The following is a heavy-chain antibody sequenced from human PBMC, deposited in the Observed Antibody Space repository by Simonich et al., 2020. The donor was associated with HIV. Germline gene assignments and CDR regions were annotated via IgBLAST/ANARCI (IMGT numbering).Heavy chain of an antibody. CDR3: ARRHPTTVTTPYFDY. CDR1: GGSFSGYY. Sequence: QVQLQQWGAGLLKPSETLSLTCAVYGGSFSGYYWSCIRQPPGKGLEWIGEINHRGNTNYNPSLKSRITISVDTSKNQFSLKLSSVTAADTAVYYCARRHPTTVTTPYFDYWGQGTLVTVSS. J-gene: IGHJ4*02. V-gene: IGHV4-34*01. D-gene: IGHD4-17*01. CDR2: INHRGNT.